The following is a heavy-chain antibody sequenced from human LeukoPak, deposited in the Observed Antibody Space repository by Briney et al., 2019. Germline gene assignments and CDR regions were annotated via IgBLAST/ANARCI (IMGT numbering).Heavy chain of an antibody. CDR1: GGSFSGYY. CDR2: TNHSGST. D-gene: IGHD2-2*02. J-gene: IGHJ5*02. CDR3: ARIQLGYCSSTSCYNLPGVRFDP. Sequence: SETLSLTCAVYGGSFSGYYWSWIRQPPGKGLEWIGETNHSGSTNYNPSLKSRVTISVDTSKNQFSLKLSSVTAADTAVYYCARIQLGYCSSTSCYNLPGVRFDPWGQGTLVTVSS. V-gene: IGHV4-34*01.